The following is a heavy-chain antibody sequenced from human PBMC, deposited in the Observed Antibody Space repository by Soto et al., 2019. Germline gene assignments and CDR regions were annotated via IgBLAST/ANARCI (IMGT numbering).Heavy chain of an antibody. CDR1: ECICSSYD. D-gene: IGHD2-8*02. CDR3: AKATATGGGAFDI. J-gene: IGHJ3*02. CDR2: ILVDGRT. V-gene: IGHV3-23*01. Sequence: GLSLRLSCAAAECICSSYDMSWVRQAPGKGLEWVSTILVDGRTFYVDSVKGRFTISRDSSQNTVYLQMNSLTAGDTALYYCAKATATGGGAFDICGQGTMVTVSS.